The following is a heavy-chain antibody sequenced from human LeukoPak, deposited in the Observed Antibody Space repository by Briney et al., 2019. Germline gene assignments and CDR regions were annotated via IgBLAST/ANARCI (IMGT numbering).Heavy chain of an antibody. CDR2: IKQDGSEK. CDR3: ARFDWLCAFDF. D-gene: IGHD3-9*01. V-gene: IGHV3-7*02. Sequence: GGSLRLSCAASGFTFTTYWMSWVRQAPGKGLEWVANIKQDGSEKYYVDSVKGRFTISRDNAKNSLYLQMNSLRDEDTAVYYCARFDWLCAFDFWGQGTLVPVSS. J-gene: IGHJ4*02. CDR1: GFTFTTYW.